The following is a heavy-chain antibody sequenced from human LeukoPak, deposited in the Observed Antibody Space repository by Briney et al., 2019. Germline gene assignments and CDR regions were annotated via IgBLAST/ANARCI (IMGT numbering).Heavy chain of an antibody. D-gene: IGHD1-20*01. V-gene: IGHV4-39*01. CDR3: ARLITGTTNNWFDP. CDR2: INYSGTT. CDR1: GGSISSSGYY. J-gene: IGHJ5*02. Sequence: SETLSLTCTVSGGSISSSGYYWVWVRQPPGKGPEWIGSINYSGTTYYKSSLKSRVTVSIDTSKKQFSLKLNSVTAADTAVYYCARLITGTTNNWFDPWGQGTLVTVSS.